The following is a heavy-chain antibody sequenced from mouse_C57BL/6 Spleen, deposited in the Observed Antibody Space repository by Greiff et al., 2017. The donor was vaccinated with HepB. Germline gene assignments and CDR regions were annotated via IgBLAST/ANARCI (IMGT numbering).Heavy chain of an antibody. Sequence: EVKVVESGEGLVKPGGSLKLSCAASGFTFSSYAMSWVRQTPEKRLEWVAYISSGGDYIYYADTVKGRFTISRDNARNTLYLQMSSLKSEDTAMYYCTRGDHYYAMDYWGQGTSVTVSS. V-gene: IGHV5-9-1*02. J-gene: IGHJ4*01. CDR1: GFTFSSYA. CDR2: ISSGGDYI. CDR3: TRGDHYYAMDY.